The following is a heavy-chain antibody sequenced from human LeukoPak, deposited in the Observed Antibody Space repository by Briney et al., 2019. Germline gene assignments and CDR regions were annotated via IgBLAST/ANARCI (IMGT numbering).Heavy chain of an antibody. CDR1: GYTFTDYY. CDR3: ASIDFWSGYYPSDAFDI. J-gene: IGHJ3*02. V-gene: IGHV1-2*02. Sequence: ASVKVSCKASGYTFTDYYMHWVRQAPGQGLEWMGWINPNNGGTNYAQKFQGRVTMTRDTSISTAYMELSRLRSDDTAMYYCASIDFWSGYYPSDAFDIWGQGTMVTVSS. CDR2: INPNNGGT. D-gene: IGHD3-3*01.